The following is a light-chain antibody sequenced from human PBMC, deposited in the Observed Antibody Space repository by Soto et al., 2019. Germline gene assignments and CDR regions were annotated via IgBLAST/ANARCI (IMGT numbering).Light chain of an antibody. CDR1: QTVKKNY. CDR3: QQYAVSPIT. V-gene: IGKV3-20*01. CDR2: AAS. J-gene: IGKJ5*01. Sequence: EIVLTQSLGTLSLTPEEGTTLPCRASQTVKKNYLAWYQQRPDQAPRLLIYAASSRATGIPDRFSGSGSGTDFTLTICRLEPEDLAVFYCQQYAVSPITFGHGTRLEIK.